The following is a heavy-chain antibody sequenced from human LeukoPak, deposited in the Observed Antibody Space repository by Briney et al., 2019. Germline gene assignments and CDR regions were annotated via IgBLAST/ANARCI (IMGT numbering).Heavy chain of an antibody. D-gene: IGHD3-10*01. CDR2: IYSGGDT. CDR1: GFTVSNNY. J-gene: IGHJ4*02. Sequence: GGSLRLSCAASGFTVSNNYMNWVRQAPGKGLEWVSLIYSGGDTHYADSVKGRFTISRDSSKNTLYLQMNSLRAEDTAVYYCAKGRRFGEFLDYWGQGTLVTVSS. CDR3: AKGRRFGEFLDY. V-gene: IGHV3-66*01.